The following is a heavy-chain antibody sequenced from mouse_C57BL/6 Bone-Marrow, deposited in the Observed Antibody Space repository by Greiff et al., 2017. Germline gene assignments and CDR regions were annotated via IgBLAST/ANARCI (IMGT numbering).Heavy chain of an antibody. CDR2: IDPSDSYT. D-gene: IGHD1-1*01. V-gene: IGHV1-50*01. J-gene: IGHJ1*03. CDR3: APNYYGSSHWYFDV. Sequence: QVQLQQPGAELVKPGASVKLSCKASGYTFTSYWMQWVKQRPGQGLEWIGEIDPSDSYTNYNQKFKGKATLTVDTSSSTAYMQLSSLTSEDSAVYYWAPNYYGSSHWYFDVWGTGTTVTGSA. CDR1: GYTFTSYW.